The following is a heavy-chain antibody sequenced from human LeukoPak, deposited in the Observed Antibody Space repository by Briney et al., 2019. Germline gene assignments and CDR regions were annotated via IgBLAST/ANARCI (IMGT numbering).Heavy chain of an antibody. V-gene: IGHV3-7*05. D-gene: IGHD3-3*01. CDR3: ATLGVGPLYSAF. CDR1: GFTFSTYW. Sequence: GGSLRLSCAASGFTFSTYWMSWVRQAPGEGLEWVANLKPDGGAKYYVDSVKGRFTISRDNAKNSLFLQMNSLRVEDTAVYYCATLGVGPLYSAFWGQGTLVTVS. J-gene: IGHJ4*02. CDR2: LKPDGGAK.